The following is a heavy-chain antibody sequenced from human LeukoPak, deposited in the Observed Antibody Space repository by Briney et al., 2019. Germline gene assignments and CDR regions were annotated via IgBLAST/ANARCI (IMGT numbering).Heavy chain of an antibody. Sequence: PSETLSLTCTVSGGSISSGSYYWGWIRQPPGKGLEWIESIYYSGSTYYNPSLKSRVTISVDTSKNQFSLKLSSVTAADTAVYYCARQGGLAYCGGDCYSDAFDIWGQGTMVTVSS. CDR1: GGSISSGSYY. V-gene: IGHV4-39*01. J-gene: IGHJ3*02. CDR3: ARQGGLAYCGGDCYSDAFDI. D-gene: IGHD2-21*02. CDR2: IYYSGST.